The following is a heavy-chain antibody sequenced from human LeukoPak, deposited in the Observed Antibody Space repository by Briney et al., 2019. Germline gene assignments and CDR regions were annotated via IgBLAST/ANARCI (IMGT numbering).Heavy chain of an antibody. V-gene: IGHV3-30*03. CDR1: GFTFSSYN. CDR3: ARGHSPGYMDV. D-gene: IGHD1-26*01. CDR2: ISYDGSNK. Sequence: PGGSLRLSCAASGFTFSSYNMNWVRQAPGKGLEWVAVISYDGSNKYYADSVKGRFTISRDNAKNSLYLQMNSLRAEDTAVYYCARGHSPGYMDVWGKGTTVTISS. J-gene: IGHJ6*03.